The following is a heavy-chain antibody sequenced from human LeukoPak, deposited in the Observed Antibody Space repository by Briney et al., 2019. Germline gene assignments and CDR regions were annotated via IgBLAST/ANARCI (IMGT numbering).Heavy chain of an antibody. D-gene: IGHD5-24*01. V-gene: IGHV4-31*03. CDR2: IYYSGST. Sequence: PSQTLSLTCTVSGGSISSGGYYWSWLRQHPGTGLEWFGYIYYSGSTYYNPSLKSRVTISVDTSKNQFSLKLSSVTAADTAVYYCARDPWRWLQLDDAFDIWGQGTMVTVSS. J-gene: IGHJ3*02. CDR1: GGSISSGGYY. CDR3: ARDPWRWLQLDDAFDI.